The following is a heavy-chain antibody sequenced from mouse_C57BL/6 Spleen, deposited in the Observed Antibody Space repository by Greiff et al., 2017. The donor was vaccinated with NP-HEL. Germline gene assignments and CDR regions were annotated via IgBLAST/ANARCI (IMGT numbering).Heavy chain of an antibody. J-gene: IGHJ4*01. CDR1: GFTFSSYA. D-gene: IGHD2-5*01. CDR3: ARGDYSNYVDAMDY. CDR2: ISDGGSYT. V-gene: IGHV5-4*03. Sequence: EVKLVESGGGLVKPGGSLKLSCAASGFTFSSYAMSWVRQTPEKRLEWVATISDGGSYTYYPDNVKGRFTISRDNDKNNLDLQMSHLKSEDTAMYYCARGDYSNYVDAMDYWGKGTSVTVSS.